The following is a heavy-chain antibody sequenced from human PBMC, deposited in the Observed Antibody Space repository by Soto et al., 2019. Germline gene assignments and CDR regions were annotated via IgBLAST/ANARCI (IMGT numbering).Heavy chain of an antibody. CDR1: GGTFSSRA. CDR2: IIPVFGRV. J-gene: IGHJ6*02. CDR3: ANSRGWTFLGYHGMDI. V-gene: IGHV1-69*01. Sequence: QVQLVQSGPEVKKTGTSVKVSCKASGGTFSSRAISWVRQAHGQGLEWMGGIIPVFGRVNYAEKFQDRVRSTADESKGTVYMELSSLRSEDTALYYCANSRGWTFLGYHGMDIWGQGTTVSVYS. D-gene: IGHD1-26*01.